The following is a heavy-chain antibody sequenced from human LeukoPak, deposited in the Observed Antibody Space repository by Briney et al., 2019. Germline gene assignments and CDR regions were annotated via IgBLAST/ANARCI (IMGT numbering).Heavy chain of an antibody. Sequence: PGGSLGLPCAASGFTFSSYGMHWVRQAPGKGLEWVAVIWYDGSNKYYADSVRGRFTISRDNSKNTLYLQMNSLRAEDTAVYYCARDHSSGWYSDYFDYWGQGTLVTVSS. D-gene: IGHD6-19*01. CDR3: ARDHSSGWYSDYFDY. J-gene: IGHJ4*02. CDR1: GFTFSSYG. CDR2: IWYDGSNK. V-gene: IGHV3-33*01.